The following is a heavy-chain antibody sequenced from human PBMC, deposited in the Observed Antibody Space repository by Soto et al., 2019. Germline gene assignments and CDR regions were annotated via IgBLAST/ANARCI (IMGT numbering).Heavy chain of an antibody. CDR3: ARTPYGDYGILYYYYMDV. Sequence: GGSLRLSCAASGFTFDDYGMSWVRQAPGKGLEWVSGINWNGGSTGYADSVKGRFTISRDNAKNSLYLQMNSLRAEDTALYHCARTPYGDYGILYYYYMDVWGKGTTVTVSS. V-gene: IGHV3-20*01. CDR2: INWNGGST. CDR1: GFTFDDYG. J-gene: IGHJ6*03. D-gene: IGHD4-17*01.